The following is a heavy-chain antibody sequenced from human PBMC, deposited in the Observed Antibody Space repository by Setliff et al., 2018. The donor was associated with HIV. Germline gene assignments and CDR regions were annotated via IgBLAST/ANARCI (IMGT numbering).Heavy chain of an antibody. Sequence: ASVKVSCKISGYTLTEVSMHWVRQAPGKGLEWMGYFDPQDGKTIYAQNFQGRVTMTTDPFTATAYMDLRSLRSDETAIYFCARGPKRADLWSGRAFDIWGQGSLVTVSS. CDR2: FDPQDGKT. CDR1: GYTLTEVS. CDR3: ARGPKRADLWSGRAFDI. V-gene: IGHV1-24*01. J-gene: IGHJ3*02. D-gene: IGHD3-3*01.